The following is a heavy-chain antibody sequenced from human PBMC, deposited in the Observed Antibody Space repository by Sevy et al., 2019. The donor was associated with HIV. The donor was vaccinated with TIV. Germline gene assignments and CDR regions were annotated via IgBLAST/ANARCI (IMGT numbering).Heavy chain of an antibody. J-gene: IGHJ4*02. CDR1: GFIFSSYT. Sequence: GGSLRLSCAASGFIFSSYTMSWVRQTPGKGLEWVSAISGSGGSTYYADSVKGRFTISRDNSKNTLYLQMKSLRADDTAVYYCAQLLPGYWGQGTLVTVSS. V-gene: IGHV3-23*01. CDR3: AQLLPGY. CDR2: ISGSGGST. D-gene: IGHD5-18*01.